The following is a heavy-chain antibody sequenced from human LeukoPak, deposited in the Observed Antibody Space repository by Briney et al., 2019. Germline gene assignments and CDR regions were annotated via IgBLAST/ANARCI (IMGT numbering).Heavy chain of an antibody. J-gene: IGHJ5*02. V-gene: IGHV1-18*04. D-gene: IGHD3-3*01. Sequence: ASVKVSCKASGYTFTGYYMHWVRQAPGQGLEWMGWISAYNGNTNYAQKLQGRVTMTTDTSTSTAYMELRSLRSDDTAVYYCASWNTIFGVVSYNWFDPWGQGTLVTVSS. CDR1: GYTFTGYY. CDR2: ISAYNGNT. CDR3: ASWNTIFGVVSYNWFDP.